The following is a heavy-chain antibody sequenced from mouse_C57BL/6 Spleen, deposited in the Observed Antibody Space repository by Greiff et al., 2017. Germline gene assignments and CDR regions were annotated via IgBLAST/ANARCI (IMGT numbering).Heavy chain of an antibody. J-gene: IGHJ4*01. CDR2: IWSDGST. CDR1: GFSLTSYG. V-gene: IGHV2-6-1*01. D-gene: IGHD2-2*01. Sequence: VKLMESGPGLVAPSQSLSITCTVSGFSLTSYGVHWVRQPPGKGLEWLVVIWSDGSTTYNSALKSRLSISKDNSKSQVFLKMNSLQTDDTAMYYCARHGGLRDYAMDYWGQGTSVTVSS. CDR3: ARHGGLRDYAMDY.